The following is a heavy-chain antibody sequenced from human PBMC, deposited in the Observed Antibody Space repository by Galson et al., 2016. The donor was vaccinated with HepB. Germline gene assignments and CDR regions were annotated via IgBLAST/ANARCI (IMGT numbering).Heavy chain of an antibody. CDR1: GYTFPSYG. CDR2: ISAYSGNT. V-gene: IGHV1-18*01. Sequence: SAKVSCKASGYTFPSYGITWFRQAPGQGLEWMGGISAYSGNTNFAQKFHGRVTMTTDTLTSTASMELRSRRTDDTALYSCVGGVAGDPPPNFDHGGPGTQVTVSS. D-gene: IGHD7-27*01. J-gene: IGHJ4*01. CDR3: VGGVAGDPPPNFDH.